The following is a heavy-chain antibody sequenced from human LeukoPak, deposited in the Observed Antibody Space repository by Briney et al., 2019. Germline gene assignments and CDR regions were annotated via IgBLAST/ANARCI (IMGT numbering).Heavy chain of an antibody. CDR2: ISTSGNT. D-gene: IGHD3-22*01. V-gene: IGHV4-61*02. CDR1: GGSINSGSYY. Sequence: PSETLSLTCTVSGGSINSGSYYWSWIRQSAGKELEWIGRISTSGNTNYNPSLKSRVTISVDTSKNQFSLKLNSVTAADTAVYYCASLPFYFDGSGSYYHYWGQGTLVTVSS. J-gene: IGHJ4*02. CDR3: ASLPFYFDGSGSYYHY.